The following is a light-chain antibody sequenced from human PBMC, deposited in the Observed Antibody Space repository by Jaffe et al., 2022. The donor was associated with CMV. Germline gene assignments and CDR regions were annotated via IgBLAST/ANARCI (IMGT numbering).Light chain of an antibody. CDR3: QQYGTSPRT. J-gene: IGKJ4*01. V-gene: IGKV3-20*01. CDR2: GTS. Sequence: DIVLTQSPATLSLSPGERATLSCRASQSVSRSYFAWYQQKPGQAPRLLIYGTSTRATGIPIRFSGSGSGTDFTLTITRLEPEDSAVYYCQQYGTSPRTFGGGTKVEIK. CDR1: QSVSRSY.